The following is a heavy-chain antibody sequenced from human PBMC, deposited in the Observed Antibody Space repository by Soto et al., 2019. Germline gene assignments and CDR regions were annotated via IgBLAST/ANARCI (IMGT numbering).Heavy chain of an antibody. Sequence: QVQLVQSGAEVKEPGASVTVSCKASGYTFTDSYIHWVRQAPGQGLEWMGVLNPDDGTTMYIKKFQGRVTLTRDMSTTTVHMVLSALRSDDTATYYCARDEGAALGFQYWGQGTPVNVFS. CDR2: LNPDDGTT. CDR3: ARDEGAALGFQY. V-gene: IGHV1-46*01. D-gene: IGHD6-25*01. J-gene: IGHJ4*02. CDR1: GYTFTDSY.